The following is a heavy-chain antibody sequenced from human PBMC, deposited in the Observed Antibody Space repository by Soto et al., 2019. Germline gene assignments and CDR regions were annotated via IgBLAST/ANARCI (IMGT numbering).Heavy chain of an antibody. CDR3: ARDKITGCFDY. V-gene: IGHV4-59*12. Sequence: SGTLSLTCTVSGGSISRYYWNWIRQPPGKGLEWIGYIYYSGSTNYNPSLKSRVTISVDTSKSQFSLKLTSVTAADTAVYYCARDKITGCFDYWGQGTLVTVSS. CDR2: IYYSGST. D-gene: IGHD2-8*02. CDR1: GGSISRYY. J-gene: IGHJ4*02.